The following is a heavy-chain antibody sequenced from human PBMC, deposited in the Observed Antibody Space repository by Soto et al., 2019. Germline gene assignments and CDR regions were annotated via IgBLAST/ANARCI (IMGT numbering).Heavy chain of an antibody. CDR3: ARDWYYYGSGSYYPIYYGMDV. CDR1: GFTVSSNY. J-gene: IGHJ6*02. D-gene: IGHD3-10*01. Sequence: EVQLVETGGGLIQPGGSLRLSCAASGFTVSSNYMSWVRQAPGKGLEWVSVIYSGGSTYYADSVKGRFTISRDNSKNTLYLQMNSLVAEDTAVYYCARDWYYYGSGSYYPIYYGMDVWGQGTTVTVSS. CDR2: IYSGGST. V-gene: IGHV3-53*02.